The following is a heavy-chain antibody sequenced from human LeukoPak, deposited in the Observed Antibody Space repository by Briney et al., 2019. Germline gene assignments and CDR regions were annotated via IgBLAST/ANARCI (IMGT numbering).Heavy chain of an antibody. CDR1: GFTFSSYA. V-gene: IGHV3-30*04. CDR3: AREPTGYTSGWYRYFQH. Sequence: GGSLRLSCAASGFTFSSYAMHWVRQAPGKGLEWVALMSYDGSNILYADSVKDRFTISRDNSKNTLYLQMNSLRPQDTAVYYCAREPTGYTSGWYRYFQHWGQGTLVTVSS. CDR2: MSYDGSNI. J-gene: IGHJ1*01. D-gene: IGHD6-19*01.